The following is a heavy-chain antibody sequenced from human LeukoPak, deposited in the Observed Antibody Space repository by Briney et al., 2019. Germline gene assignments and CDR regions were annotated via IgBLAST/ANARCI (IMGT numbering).Heavy chain of an antibody. V-gene: IGHV3-74*01. CDR3: ARDPARLFRWDY. CDR1: GFTFSSYW. CDR2: INSDGSNT. J-gene: IGHJ4*02. D-gene: IGHD5-24*01. Sequence: PGGSLRLSCAASGFTFSSYWMHWVRQAPGKGLVWVSRINSDGSNTDYADSVKGRFTISRDNAKNTLYLQMNSLRAEDTAVYYCARDPARLFRWDYWGQGTLVTVSS.